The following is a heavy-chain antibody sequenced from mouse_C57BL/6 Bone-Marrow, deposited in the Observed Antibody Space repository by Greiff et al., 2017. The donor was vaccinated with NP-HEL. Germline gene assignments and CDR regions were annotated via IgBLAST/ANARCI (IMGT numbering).Heavy chain of an antibody. CDR2: IYPGGGYT. Sequence: QVQLKESGAELVRPGTSVKMSCKASGYTFTNYWIGWAKQRPGHGLEWIGDIYPGGGYTNYNEKFKGKATLTADKSSSTAYMQFSSLTSEDSAIYYCARSRGYYGSSGYFDVWGTGTTVTVSS. CDR1: GYTFTNYW. J-gene: IGHJ1*03. D-gene: IGHD1-1*01. V-gene: IGHV1-63*01. CDR3: ARSRGYYGSSGYFDV.